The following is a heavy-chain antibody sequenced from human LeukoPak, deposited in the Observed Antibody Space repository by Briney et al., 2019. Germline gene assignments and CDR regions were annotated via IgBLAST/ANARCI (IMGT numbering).Heavy chain of an antibody. Sequence: GRSLRLSCAASGFTFSSYAMHWVRQAPGMGLEWVAVISYDGSNKYYADSVKGRFTISRDNSKNTLYLQMNSLRAEDTAVYYCARVRVRGYIFPADYWGQGTLVTVSS. J-gene: IGHJ4*02. V-gene: IGHV3-30-3*01. D-gene: IGHD3-10*01. CDR2: ISYDGSNK. CDR1: GFTFSSYA. CDR3: ARVRVRGYIFPADY.